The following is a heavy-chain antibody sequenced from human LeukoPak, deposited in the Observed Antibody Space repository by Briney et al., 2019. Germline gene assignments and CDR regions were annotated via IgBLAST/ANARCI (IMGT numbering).Heavy chain of an antibody. D-gene: IGHD2-8*01. CDR1: GDSVSGFY. Sequence: SETLSLTCSVSGDSVSGFYWNWIRQSPGTGLEWIGNIHYSGNSNYNPSLKSRVTMSIDTSRNQFFLRLNSVTAADTAVYYCVLAPNSNWFDFWGQGTQVTVSS. J-gene: IGHJ5*01. CDR2: IHYSGNS. V-gene: IGHV4-59*08. CDR3: VLAPNSNWFDF.